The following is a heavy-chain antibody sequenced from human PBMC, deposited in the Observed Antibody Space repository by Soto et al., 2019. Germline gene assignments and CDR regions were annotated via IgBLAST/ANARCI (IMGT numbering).Heavy chain of an antibody. Sequence: ASVKVSCKASGYIFTAYSMHWVRQAPGQGLEWMGVVNPSGGSTNYAQKFQGRITTTRDTSTSTVYMDLSSLTSEDTAVYYCAREENCSDGICYSEYFQRWGQGTLVTVS. CDR1: GYIFTAYS. CDR2: VNPSGGST. V-gene: IGHV1-46*01. J-gene: IGHJ1*01. CDR3: AREENCSDGICYSEYFQR. D-gene: IGHD2-15*01.